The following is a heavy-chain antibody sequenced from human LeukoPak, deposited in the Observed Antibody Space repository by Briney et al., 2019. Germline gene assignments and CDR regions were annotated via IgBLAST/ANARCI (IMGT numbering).Heavy chain of an antibody. CDR2: ISSNGGST. CDR3: AREDSSSEYFQH. D-gene: IGHD6-6*01. Sequence: GGSLRLSCAASGXTFSSYAMHWVRQAPGKGLEYVSAISSNGGSTYYANSVKGRFTISRDNSKNTLYLQMGSLRAEDMAVYYCAREDSSSEYFQHWGQGTLVTVSS. J-gene: IGHJ1*01. CDR1: GXTFSSYA. V-gene: IGHV3-64*01.